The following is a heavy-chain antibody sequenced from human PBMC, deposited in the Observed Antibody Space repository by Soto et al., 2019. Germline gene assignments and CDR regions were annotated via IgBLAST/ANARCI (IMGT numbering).Heavy chain of an antibody. D-gene: IGHD5-18*01. V-gene: IGHV5-10-1*03. J-gene: IGHJ6*02. CDR3: ARHGSGYSYGYGMDV. CDR1: GYSFTSYW. CDR2: IDPSDSYT. Sequence: EVQLVQSGAEVKKPGESLRISCKGSGYSFTSYWISWVRQMPGKGLEWMGRIDPSDSYTNYSPSFQGHVTISADKSISTAYLQWSSLKASDTAMYYCARHGSGYSYGYGMDVWGQGTTVTVSS.